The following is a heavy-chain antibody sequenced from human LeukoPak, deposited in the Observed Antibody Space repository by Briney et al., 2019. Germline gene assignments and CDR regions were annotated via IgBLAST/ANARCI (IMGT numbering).Heavy chain of an antibody. CDR3: ARRMSGATSAFDI. D-gene: IGHD1-1*01. V-gene: IGHV4-39*01. CDR1: GGSISSSYYY. CDR2: MYYSGST. J-gene: IGHJ3*02. Sequence: SETLSLTCAVSGGSISSSYYYWGWIRQSPGKGLEWIWNMYYSGSTYYNPSLKDRVTMSVDTSKNQFSLKLNSVTAADTAVYHCARRMSGATSAFDIWGQGTLVTVSS.